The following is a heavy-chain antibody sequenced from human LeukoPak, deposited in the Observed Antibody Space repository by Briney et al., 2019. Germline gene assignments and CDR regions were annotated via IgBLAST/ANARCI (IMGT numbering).Heavy chain of an antibody. J-gene: IGHJ5*02. CDR2: IYYSGST. D-gene: IGHD4-11*01. Sequence: SETLSLTCAVSGGSISSYYWSWIRQPPGKGLEWIGYIYYSGSTNYNPSLKSRVTISVDTSKNQFSLKLSSVTAADTAVYYCARDRRVTTPYNWFDPWGQGTLVTVSS. V-gene: IGHV4-59*12. CDR1: GGSISSYY. CDR3: ARDRRVTTPYNWFDP.